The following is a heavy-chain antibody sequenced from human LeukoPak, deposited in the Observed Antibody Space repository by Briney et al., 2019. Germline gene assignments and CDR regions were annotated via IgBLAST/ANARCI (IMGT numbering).Heavy chain of an antibody. CDR3: ARRLQSLEPNAFDI. J-gene: IGHJ3*02. D-gene: IGHD2-15*01. CDR1: GGSISSSSYY. Sequence: KPSETLSLTCTVSGGSISSSSYYWGWIRQPPGKGLEWIGSISYSGSTYYNPSLRSRVTISVDTSKNQFSLKLSSVTAADTAVYYCARRLQSLEPNAFDIWGQGTMVTVSS. V-gene: IGHV4-39*01. CDR2: ISYSGST.